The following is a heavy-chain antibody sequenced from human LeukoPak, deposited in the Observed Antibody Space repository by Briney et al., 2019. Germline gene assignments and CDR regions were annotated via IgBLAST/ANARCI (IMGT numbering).Heavy chain of an antibody. CDR2: ISSNGSNI. CDR3: ARFDCGNGVCYKVCYFQH. V-gene: IGHV3-48*03. D-gene: IGHD2-8*01. Sequence: GGSLRLSCAASGLTFSSYEMHWVRQAPGKGLEWVSYISSNGSNIYYADSVKGRFTISRDNAKNSLYLQMNSLRAEDTAVYYCARFDCGNGVCYKVCYFQHWGQGTLVTVSS. J-gene: IGHJ1*01. CDR1: GLTFSSYE.